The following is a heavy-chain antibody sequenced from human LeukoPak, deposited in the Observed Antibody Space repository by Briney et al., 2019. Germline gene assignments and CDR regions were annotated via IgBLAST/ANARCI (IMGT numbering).Heavy chain of an antibody. CDR3: ARDSRSYYGSANWFDP. D-gene: IGHD3-10*01. V-gene: IGHV1-18*04. J-gene: IGHJ5*02. CDR1: GYTFTGYF. CDR2: ISAYNGNT. Sequence: ASVKVSCKASGYTFTGYFIHWVRQAPGQGLEWMGWISAYNGNTNYAQKLQGRVTMTTDTSTSTAYMELRSLRSDDTAVYYCARDSRSYYGSANWFDPWGQGTLVTVSS.